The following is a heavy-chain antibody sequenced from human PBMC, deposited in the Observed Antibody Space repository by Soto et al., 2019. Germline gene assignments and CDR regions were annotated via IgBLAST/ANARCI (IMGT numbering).Heavy chain of an antibody. CDR1: GFTFSSYG. CDR2: ISYDGSNK. J-gene: IGHJ4*02. D-gene: IGHD3-9*01. CDR3: AKDSSTTLYYDILTGYYDPHFDY. Sequence: PGGSLRLSCAASGFTFSSYGMHWVRQAPGKGLEWVAVISYDGSNKYYADSVKGRFTISRDNSKNTLYLQMNSLRAEDTAVYYCAKDSSTTLYYDILTGYYDPHFDYWGQGPLVTVS. V-gene: IGHV3-30*18.